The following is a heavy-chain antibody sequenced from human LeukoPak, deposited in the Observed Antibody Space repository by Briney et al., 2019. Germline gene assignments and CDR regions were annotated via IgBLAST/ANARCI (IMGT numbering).Heavy chain of an antibody. J-gene: IGHJ4*02. CDR2: IKSKTDGGTT. CDR3: AKGPPTGGYGDY. V-gene: IGHV3-15*01. CDR1: GFTFSNAW. D-gene: IGHD5-12*01. Sequence: GGSLRLSCAPSGFTFSNAWMSWVRQAPGKGLEWVGRIKSKTDGGTTDYAAPVKGRFTISRDDSKNTLYLQMNSLRAEDTAVYYCAKGPPTGGYGDYWGQGTLVTVSS.